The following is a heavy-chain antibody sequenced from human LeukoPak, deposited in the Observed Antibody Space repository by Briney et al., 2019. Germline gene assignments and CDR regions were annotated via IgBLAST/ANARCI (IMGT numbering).Heavy chain of an antibody. V-gene: IGHV4-30-4*01. D-gene: IGHD2-15*01. CDR3: ARAPHICSGGSCYYYYGMDV. CDR1: GGSISSGDHY. CDR2: IYYSGST. J-gene: IGHJ6*02. Sequence: PSETLSLTCTVSGGSISSGDHYWSWIRQPPGKGLEWIGYIYYSGSTYYNPSLKSRVTISVDTSKNQFSLKLSSVTAADTAVYYCARAPHICSGGSCYYYYGMDVWGQGTTVTVSS.